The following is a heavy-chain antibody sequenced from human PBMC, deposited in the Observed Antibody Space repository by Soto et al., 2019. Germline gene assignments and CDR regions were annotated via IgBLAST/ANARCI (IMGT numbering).Heavy chain of an antibody. Sequence: PSETLSLTCAVYGGPFSDYYWSWIRQPPGKGLEWIGEITDSGSTNYNPSLKSRVTISIDTSKSQFSLKVSSVTAADTAVYYRASVWVMPWGQGTLVTVSS. D-gene: IGHD3-16*01. CDR3: ASVWVMP. CDR1: GGPFSDYY. V-gene: IGHV4-34*01. CDR2: ITDSGST. J-gene: IGHJ5*02.